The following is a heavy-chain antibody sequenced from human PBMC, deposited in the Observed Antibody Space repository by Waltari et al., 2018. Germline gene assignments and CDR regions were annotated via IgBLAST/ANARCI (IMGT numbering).Heavy chain of an antibody. Sequence: QVQLQESGPGLVKPSETLSLTCTVPGGSIRSYYWSWIRQPPGKGLEWIGYIYTSGSTNYNPSLKSRVTISVDTSKNQFSLKLSSVTAADTAVYYCARVVRAATMGYFEIWGQGTLVTVSS. CDR3: ARVVRAATMGYFEI. D-gene: IGHD3-10*02. J-gene: IGHJ4*02. CDR1: GGSIRSYY. CDR2: IYTSGST. V-gene: IGHV4-4*09.